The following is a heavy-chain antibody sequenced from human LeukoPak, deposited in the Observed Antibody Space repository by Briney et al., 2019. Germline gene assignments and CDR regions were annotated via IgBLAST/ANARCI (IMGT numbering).Heavy chain of an antibody. D-gene: IGHD2-2*01. V-gene: IGHV3-48*01. CDR1: GFLFSTYS. Sequence: GGSLRLSCEASGFLFSTYSMHWVRQAPGKGLEWGSFIRSGSSTIYDADSVKGRFTISRDNAKNSLSLQMNSLRAEDTAVYYCARGTYCSNTTCYPLGVFDVWGQGTMVTVSS. J-gene: IGHJ3*01. CDR3: ARGTYCSNTTCYPLGVFDV. CDR2: IRSGSSTI.